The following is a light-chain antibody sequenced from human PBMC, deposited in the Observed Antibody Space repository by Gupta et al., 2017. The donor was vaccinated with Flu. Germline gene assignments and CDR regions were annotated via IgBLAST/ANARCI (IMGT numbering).Light chain of an antibody. CDR1: QSVSSN. J-gene: IGKJ1*01. V-gene: IGKV3-15*01. CDR3: QQYNDWPRT. CDR2: GAS. Sequence: ELVMTQSPATLSVSPGERATLSCRASQSVSSNLAWYQQRPGQAPRLLIYGASTRATGVPARFSGSGSGTEFTLTINSLQSEDFAVYHCQQYNDWPRTFGQGTKVEIK.